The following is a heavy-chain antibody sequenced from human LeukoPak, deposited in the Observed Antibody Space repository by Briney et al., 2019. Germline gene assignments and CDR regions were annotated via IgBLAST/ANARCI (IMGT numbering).Heavy chain of an antibody. V-gene: IGHV1-69*06. J-gene: IGHJ5*02. CDR2: XXXIFGTA. D-gene: IGHD2-15*01. Sequence: SVKVSCKASGGTFSSYAISWVRQAPGQGLEWXXXXXXIFGTANYAQKFQGRVTITADKSTSTAYMELSSLRSEDTAVYYCAREDIVVVVAATRYSGWFDPWGQGTLVTVSS. CDR1: GGTFSSYA. CDR3: AREDIVVVVAATRYSGWFDP.